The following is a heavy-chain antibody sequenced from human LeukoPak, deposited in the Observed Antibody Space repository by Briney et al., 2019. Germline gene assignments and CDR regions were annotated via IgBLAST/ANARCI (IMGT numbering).Heavy chain of an antibody. D-gene: IGHD1-26*01. CDR1: GGSITTTNW. Sequence: SGTLSLTCAVSGGSITTTNWWSLVRQPPGKGLEWIGEVHLNGATNYNPSLESRFSMSIDKSSNHLSLEVTSVTAADTAMYYCTRESGAFSPFGFWGQGTLVTVSS. V-gene: IGHV4-4*02. CDR3: TRESGAFSPFGF. CDR2: VHLNGAT. J-gene: IGHJ4*02.